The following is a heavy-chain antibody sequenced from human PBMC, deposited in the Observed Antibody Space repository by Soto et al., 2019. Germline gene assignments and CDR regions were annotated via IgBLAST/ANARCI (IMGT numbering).Heavy chain of an antibody. CDR2: IYSSGSA. D-gene: IGHD3-3*01. CDR1: GGSVTSVSYY. Sequence: PSETLSLTCTVSGGSVTSVSYYWGWLRQPPGKGLEWIGLIYSSGSAYYNPSLKSRVTMSVDRSKNRFSLNLTSVTAADTAVYFCARSFEVANVRFDPWGHGDLLTVSS. V-gene: IGHV4-39*01. CDR3: ARSFEVANVRFDP. J-gene: IGHJ5*02.